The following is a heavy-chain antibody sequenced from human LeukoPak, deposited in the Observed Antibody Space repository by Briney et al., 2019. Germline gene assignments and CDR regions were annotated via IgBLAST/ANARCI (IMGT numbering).Heavy chain of an antibody. V-gene: IGHV3-48*01. CDR3: ARDQGIAAAPDY. J-gene: IGHJ4*02. CDR1: GFTFSSYS. D-gene: IGHD6-13*01. CDR2: ISSSSTI. Sequence: GGSLRLSCAASGFTFSSYSMNWVRQAPGKGLEWVSYISSSSTIYYADSVKSRFTISRDNAKNSLYLQMNSLRAEDTAVYYCARDQGIAAAPDYWGQGTLVTVSS.